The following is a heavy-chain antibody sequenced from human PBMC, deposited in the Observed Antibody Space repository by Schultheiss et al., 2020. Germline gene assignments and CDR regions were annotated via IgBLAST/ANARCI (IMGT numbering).Heavy chain of an antibody. CDR2: INHSGST. D-gene: IGHD3-9*01. V-gene: IGHV4-34*09. CDR1: GGSISGYY. J-gene: IGHJ4*02. Sequence: SQTLSLTCTVSGGSISGYYWSWIRQPPGKGLEWIGEINHSGSTNYNPSLKSRVTISVDTSKNQFSLKLSSVTAADTAVYYCARGLRYFDWLYDYWGQGTLVTVSS. CDR3: ARGLRYFDWLYDY.